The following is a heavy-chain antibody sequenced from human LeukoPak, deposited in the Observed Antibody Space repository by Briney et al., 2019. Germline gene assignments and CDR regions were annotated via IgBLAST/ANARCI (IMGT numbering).Heavy chain of an antibody. V-gene: IGHV4-59*01. CDR2: IYYSGST. J-gene: IGHJ4*02. CDR3: ARVRGCYDSSGYDY. Sequence: SETLSLTCTVSGASISSYYWSWIRQPPGKGLEWIGYIYYSGSTNYNPALKSRVTISEDTSKNQISLKLSSVTAADTAVYYCARVRGCYDSSGYDYWGQGTLVTVSS. CDR1: GASISSYY. D-gene: IGHD3-22*01.